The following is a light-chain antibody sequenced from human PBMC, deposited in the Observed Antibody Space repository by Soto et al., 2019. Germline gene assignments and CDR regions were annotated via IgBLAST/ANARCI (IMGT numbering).Light chain of an antibody. Sequence: EIVLTQSPATLYLSPGERATLSCRASQSVSSFLAWYQQKPGQAPRLLIYDASNRATGIPARFSGSGSGTDFTLTISSLEPEDFALYYCQQRSSWPRTFGQGTKVDIK. J-gene: IGKJ1*01. CDR3: QQRSSWPRT. CDR2: DAS. V-gene: IGKV3-11*01. CDR1: QSVSSF.